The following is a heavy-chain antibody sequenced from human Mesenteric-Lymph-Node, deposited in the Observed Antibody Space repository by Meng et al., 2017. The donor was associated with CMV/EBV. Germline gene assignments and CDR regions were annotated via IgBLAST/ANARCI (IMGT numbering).Heavy chain of an antibody. CDR2: IKPDGRG. J-gene: IGHJ4*02. Sequence: GGSLRLSCAASGFTFSRCWRNWVRQAPGKGLEWVANIKPDGRGDFVDAVKGRFTISRDNAKNSLYLQMNTLRAEDTAVYYCAHGDAFFFEHWGQGILVTVSS. V-gene: IGHV3-7*01. CDR1: GFTFSRCW. CDR3: AHGDAFFFEH. D-gene: IGHD5-24*01.